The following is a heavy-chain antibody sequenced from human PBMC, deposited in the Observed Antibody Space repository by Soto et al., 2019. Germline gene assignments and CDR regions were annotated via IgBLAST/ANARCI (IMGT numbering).Heavy chain of an antibody. CDR2: ISYDGRHK. Sequence: QMQLVESGGGVVQPGRSLRLSCAASGFTFSNHGMNWVRQAPGKGLEWVSVISYDGRHKHYADSVKGRFSISRDNSQNTLYLQMNSLRAEDTAVYYCARDQRALDYWGQGTLVTVSS. CDR1: GFTFSNHG. V-gene: IGHV3-30*03. J-gene: IGHJ4*02. CDR3: ARDQRALDY.